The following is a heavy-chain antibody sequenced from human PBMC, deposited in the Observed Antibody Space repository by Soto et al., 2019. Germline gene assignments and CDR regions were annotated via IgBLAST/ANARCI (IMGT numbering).Heavy chain of an antibody. J-gene: IGHJ6*02. CDR1: GGSISSYY. CDR3: ARVLVANDYYYGMDV. D-gene: IGHD5-12*01. CDR2: IYYSGST. V-gene: IGHV4-59*01. Sequence: SETLSLTCTVSGGSISSYYWSWIRQPPGKGLEWIGYIYYSGSTNYNPSLKSRVTISVDTSKNQFSLKLSSVTAADTAVYYCARVLVANDYYYGMDVWGQGTTVTVSS.